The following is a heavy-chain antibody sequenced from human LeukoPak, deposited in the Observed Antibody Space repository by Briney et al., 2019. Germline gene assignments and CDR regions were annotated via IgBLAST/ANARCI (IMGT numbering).Heavy chain of an antibody. Sequence: PGGSLRLSCAASRFTFSDYYMSWICQALGKGLEWVSYISSSSSYTNYADSVKGRFTISRDNAKNSLYLQMNSLRAEDTAVYYCARDRSYGSYYFDYWGQGTLVTVSS. CDR1: RFTFSDYY. D-gene: IGHD5-18*01. J-gene: IGHJ4*02. CDR2: ISSSSSYT. V-gene: IGHV3-11*06. CDR3: ARDRSYGSYYFDY.